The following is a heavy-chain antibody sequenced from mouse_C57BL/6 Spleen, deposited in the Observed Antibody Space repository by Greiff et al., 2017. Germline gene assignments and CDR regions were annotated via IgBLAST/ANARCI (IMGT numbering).Heavy chain of an antibody. D-gene: IGHD2-3*01. Sequence: QVQLQQSGAELVKPGASVKMSCKASGYTFTTYPIEWMKQNHGKSLEWIGNFHPYNDDTKYNEKFKGKATLTVEESSSTVYLELSRLTADSSAVYYCAKDGYHGYFDVWGTGTTVTVSS. CDR2: FHPYNDDT. CDR3: AKDGYHGYFDV. CDR1: GYTFTTYP. J-gene: IGHJ1*03. V-gene: IGHV1-47*01.